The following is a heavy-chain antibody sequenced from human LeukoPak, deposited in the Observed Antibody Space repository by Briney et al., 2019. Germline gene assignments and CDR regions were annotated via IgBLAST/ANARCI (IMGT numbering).Heavy chain of an antibody. J-gene: IGHJ4*02. CDR2: ISSNGGAT. D-gene: IGHD6-13*01. CDR3: VKDPGYSSSWYFDY. CDR1: GFTFSNFA. Sequence: GGSLRLSCSASGFTFSNFAMHWVRRAPGKGLEYVSTISSNGGATSYADSVKGRFTISRDNSKNTLYLQMSSLRPEDTAVYYCVKDPGYSSSWYFDYWGQGTLVPVSS. V-gene: IGHV3-64D*06.